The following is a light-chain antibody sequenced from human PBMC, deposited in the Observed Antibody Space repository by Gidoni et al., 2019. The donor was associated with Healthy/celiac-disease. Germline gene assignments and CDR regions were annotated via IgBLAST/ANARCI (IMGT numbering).Light chain of an antibody. Sequence: SYALTQPSSVSLSPGQTARITCSGDVLAKKYARWFQQKPGQAPVLVIYKDSERPSGIPERFSGSSSGTTVTLTISGAQVEDEADYYCYSAADNNLEFGGGTKLTVL. CDR3: YSAADNNLE. CDR1: VLAKKY. V-gene: IGLV3-27*01. J-gene: IGLJ3*02. CDR2: KDS.